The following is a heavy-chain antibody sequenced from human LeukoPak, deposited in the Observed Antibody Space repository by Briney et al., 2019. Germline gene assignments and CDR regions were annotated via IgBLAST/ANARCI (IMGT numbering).Heavy chain of an antibody. CDR1: GFTFSSSA. D-gene: IGHD2-2*01. CDR3: VSFYETY. Sequence: GGSLRLSCAASGFTFSSSAMSWVRQAPGKGLEWVSAISNNGGYTYYADSVQGRFTISKDNAKNTVYLQMNNLRAEDTAVYYCVSFYETYWGRGTLVTVSS. J-gene: IGHJ4*02. V-gene: IGHV3-23*01. CDR2: ISNNGGYT.